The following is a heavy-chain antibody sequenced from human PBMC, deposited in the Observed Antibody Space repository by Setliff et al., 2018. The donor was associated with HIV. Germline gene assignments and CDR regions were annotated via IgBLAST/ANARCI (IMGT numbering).Heavy chain of an antibody. Sequence: SETLSLTCSVSGASITSGIYYWAWIRQPAGKGLEFIGRVYFSGSTNYNPSLKSRLTVSIDTSKNHLSLKVISVSVADTAMYFCARGKDPGLYFDNWRQGTLVTV. CDR1: GASITSGIYY. D-gene: IGHD2-15*01. J-gene: IGHJ4*02. CDR2: VYFSGST. V-gene: IGHV4-61*02. CDR3: ARGKDPGLYFDN.